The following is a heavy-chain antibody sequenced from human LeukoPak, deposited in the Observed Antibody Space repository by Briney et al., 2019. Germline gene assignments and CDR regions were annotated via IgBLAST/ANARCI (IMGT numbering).Heavy chain of an antibody. D-gene: IGHD3-10*01. CDR2: ISSSSSYI. Sequence: GGSLRLSCAASGFTFSSYSMNWVRQAPGKGLEWVSSISSSSSYIYYADSVKGRFTISRDNAKNSLYLQMNSLRAEDTAVYYCARDSSLWFGKRFDYWGQGTLVTVSS. J-gene: IGHJ4*02. CDR1: GFTFSSYS. V-gene: IGHV3-21*01. CDR3: ARDSSLWFGKRFDY.